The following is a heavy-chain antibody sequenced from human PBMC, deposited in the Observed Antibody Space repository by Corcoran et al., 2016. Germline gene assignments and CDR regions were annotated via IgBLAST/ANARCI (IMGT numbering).Heavy chain of an antibody. CDR2: IYSGGST. J-gene: IGHJ4*02. Sequence: QLQLQESGPGLVKPSETLSLICTVSGGSISSSNSYWGWFRQPPGKGLEWIGGIYSGGSTYNNPSLKSRATISLDTSKNQFSLGLSSVTAADTAVYYCAFGSGRPGSYWGQGTLVTVSS. CDR1: GGSISSSNSY. D-gene: IGHD1-26*01. V-gene: IGHV4-39*07. CDR3: AFGSGRPGSY.